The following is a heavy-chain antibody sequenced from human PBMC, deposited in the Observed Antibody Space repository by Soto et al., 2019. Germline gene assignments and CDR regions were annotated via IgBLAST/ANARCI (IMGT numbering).Heavy chain of an antibody. Sequence: QVQLQESGPGLVKPSQTLSLTCTVSGGSISSGDYYWRWIRQPPGKGLEWIGYIYYSGSTYYNPSLKSRVTRAVDTSKNQCSLTLSSVTAADTAVYYCARSQGSGFLVSWGQGTLVTVSS. V-gene: IGHV4-30-4*01. CDR3: ARSQGSGFLVS. D-gene: IGHD3-10*01. J-gene: IGHJ4*02. CDR1: GGSISSGDYY. CDR2: IYYSGST.